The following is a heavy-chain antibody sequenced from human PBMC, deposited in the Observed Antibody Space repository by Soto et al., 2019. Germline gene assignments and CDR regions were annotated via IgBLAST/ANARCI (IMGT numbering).Heavy chain of an antibody. Sequence: SETLSLTCTVSGGSISSGGYYWSWIRQHPGKGLEWIGYIYYSGSTYYNPSLKSRVTISVDTSKNQFSLKLSSVTAADTAVYYCARESSLRYYYYYYMDVWGKGTTVTVSS. CDR3: ARESSLRYYYYYYMDV. V-gene: IGHV4-31*03. J-gene: IGHJ6*03. CDR1: GGSISSGGYY. CDR2: IYYSGST.